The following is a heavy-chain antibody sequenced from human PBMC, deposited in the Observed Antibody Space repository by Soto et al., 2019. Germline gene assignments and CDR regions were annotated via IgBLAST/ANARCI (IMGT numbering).Heavy chain of an antibody. J-gene: IGHJ4*02. CDR2: MYYSVSF. D-gene: IGHD3-16*02. V-gene: IGHV4-31*01. Sequence: QVHLQESGPGLVKPSQTLSLTCTVSGGSISGGSSYWIWIRQRPRKGLEWIGYMYYSVSFYYNPFLECPVMLSSDTSKFQFSLIVSSVTSADTAVYFYSRARDTPPIFRVIVQYFLDSWGQGTLVTVSS. CDR3: SRARDTPPIFRVIVQYFLDS. CDR1: GGSISGGSSY.